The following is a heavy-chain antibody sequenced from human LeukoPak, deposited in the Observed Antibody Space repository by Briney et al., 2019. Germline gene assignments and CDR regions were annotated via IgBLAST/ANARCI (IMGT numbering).Heavy chain of an antibody. D-gene: IGHD1-7*01. CDR3: ARAGNWNYGEASNWFDP. J-gene: IGHJ5*02. CDR1: GYTFTSYG. V-gene: IGHV1-18*01. Sequence: ASVKVSCKASGYTFTSYGISWVRQAPGQGLEWMGWISAYNGNTNYAQKLQGRATMTTDTSTSTAYMELRSLRSDDTAVYYCARAGNWNYGEASNWFDPWGQGTLVTVSS. CDR2: ISAYNGNT.